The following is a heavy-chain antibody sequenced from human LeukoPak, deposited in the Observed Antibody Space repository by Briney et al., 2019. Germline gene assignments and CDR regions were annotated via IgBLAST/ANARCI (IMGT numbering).Heavy chain of an antibody. CDR2: INPSGGST. J-gene: IGHJ4*02. CDR1: GYTFTSYY. D-gene: IGHD3-22*01. V-gene: IGHV1-46*01. CDR3: ARRLSSDYADY. Sequence: GASVKVSCKASGYTFTSYYIHWGRQAPGQGLEWMGIINPSGGSTTYSQKFQGRVTMTRDTSTSTVYIDLSSLRSEDTAVYYCARRLSSDYADYWGQGTLVTVSS.